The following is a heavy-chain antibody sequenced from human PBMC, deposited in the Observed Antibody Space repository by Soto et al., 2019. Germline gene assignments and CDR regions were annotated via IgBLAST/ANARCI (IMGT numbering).Heavy chain of an antibody. CDR1: GFTFSNYP. Sequence: EVQVSESGGGLVQPGGSLRLSCATSGFTFSNYPMNWVRQAPGKGLEWVSGISAGGDRTYYADYVKGRFTIFRDNSKNAVSLRMNSPRGEDTAVSYCARRVWGQGTLVTVSS. CDR3: ARRV. J-gene: IGHJ4*02. CDR2: ISAGGDRT. V-gene: IGHV3-23*01.